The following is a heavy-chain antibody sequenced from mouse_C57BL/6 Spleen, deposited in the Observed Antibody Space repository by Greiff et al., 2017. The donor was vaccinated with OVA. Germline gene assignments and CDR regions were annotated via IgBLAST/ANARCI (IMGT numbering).Heavy chain of an antibody. CDR2: IYPGDGDT. J-gene: IGHJ1*03. D-gene: IGHD4-1*01. Sequence: VQGVESGAELVKPGASVKISCKASGYAFSSYWMNWVKQRPGKGLEWIGQIYPGDGDTNYNGKFKGKATLTADKSSSTAYMQLSSLTSEDSAVYFCARLGISWYFDVWGTGTTVTVSS. CDR3: ARLGISWYFDV. V-gene: IGHV1-80*01. CDR1: GYAFSSYW.